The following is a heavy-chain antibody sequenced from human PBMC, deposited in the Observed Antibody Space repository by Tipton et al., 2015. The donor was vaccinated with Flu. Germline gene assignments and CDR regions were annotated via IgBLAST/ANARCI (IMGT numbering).Heavy chain of an antibody. D-gene: IGHD2-2*01. CDR3: ARQQYATSPFDY. CDR1: SGSIRSTNYF. J-gene: IGHJ4*02. Sequence: TLSLTCTVSSGSIRSTNYFCAWIRQPPGKGLELIGSVYPSGTTYYNPSLKSRVTISVDTSKSQFSLKLRSVTAADTAVYYCARQQYATSPFDYWGQGSLVIVSS. V-gene: IGHV4-39*01. CDR2: VYPSGTT.